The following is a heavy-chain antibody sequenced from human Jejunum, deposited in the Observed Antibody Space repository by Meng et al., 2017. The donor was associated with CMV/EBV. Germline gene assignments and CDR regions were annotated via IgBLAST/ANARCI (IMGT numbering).Heavy chain of an antibody. V-gene: IGHV7-4-1*02. CDR1: GYTFASYA. J-gene: IGHJ4*02. CDR2: INSNTGNP. CDR3: VRDVYLGGATLFDY. Sequence: QVQLVQSGSELKRPGASVKVSCKASGYTFASYAMNWVRQAPGQGLEWMGWINSNTGNPTYAQGFTGRFVFSLDTSVSTAYLQISSLKAEDTAVYYCVRDVYLGGATLFDYWGQGTLVTVSS. D-gene: IGHD1-26*01.